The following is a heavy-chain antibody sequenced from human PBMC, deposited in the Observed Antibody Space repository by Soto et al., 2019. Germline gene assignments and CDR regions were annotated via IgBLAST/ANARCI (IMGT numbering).Heavy chain of an antibody. J-gene: IGHJ5*02. Sequence: EVQLLESGGGLVQPGGSLRLSCAVSGFTFSSYAMSWVRQAPGKGLEWVSAISGSGGSTYYADSVKGRFTISRDNSKNTVYLQMNSLRAEDTAVYYCATAGFYGGTGWFDPWGQGTLVIVSS. V-gene: IGHV3-23*01. D-gene: IGHD4-17*01. CDR2: ISGSGGST. CDR1: GFTFSSYA. CDR3: ATAGFYGGTGWFDP.